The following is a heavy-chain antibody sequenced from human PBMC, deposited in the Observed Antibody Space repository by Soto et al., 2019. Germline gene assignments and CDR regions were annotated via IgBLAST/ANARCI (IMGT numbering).Heavy chain of an antibody. Sequence: EVQLVESGGGLVQPGGSLRLSCAASGLIFSNYKMHWVRQAPGKRLVWVSRISTDGSITDYADSGKGRFTVSRDNAKNTLYLQMNSLRVDDTAVYYCARDTNGLHYWGQGTLVTVSS. CDR3: ARDTNGLHY. V-gene: IGHV3-74*01. J-gene: IGHJ4*02. D-gene: IGHD2-8*01. CDR1: GLIFSNYK. CDR2: ISTDGSIT.